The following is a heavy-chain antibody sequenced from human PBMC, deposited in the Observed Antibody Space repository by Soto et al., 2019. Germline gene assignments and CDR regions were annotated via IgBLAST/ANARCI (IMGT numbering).Heavy chain of an antibody. CDR1: GFSLSNARMG. D-gene: IGHD3-3*01. V-gene: IGHV2-26*01. Sequence: VTLKESGPVLVKPTETLTLTCTVSGFSLSNARMGVSWIRQPPGKALEWLAHIFSNDEKSYSTSLKSRLTISKDTSKSQVVLTMTHRDPVDTATYYCARIHYDFWSGYSRYWYFDLWGRGTLVTVSS. CDR2: IFSNDEK. CDR3: ARIHYDFWSGYSRYWYFDL. J-gene: IGHJ2*01.